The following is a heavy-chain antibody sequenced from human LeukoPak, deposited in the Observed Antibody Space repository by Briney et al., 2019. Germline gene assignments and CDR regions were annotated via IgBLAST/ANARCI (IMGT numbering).Heavy chain of an antibody. J-gene: IGHJ4*02. D-gene: IGHD6-19*01. CDR1: GGSFSDYY. CDR3: ARGFDTGYSSGWYIRY. Sequence: PSETLSLTCAVYGGSFSDYYWSWIRQPPGKGLEWIGEINHSGSTNYNPSLKSRVTISVDTSKNQFSLKLSSVTAADTAVYYCARGFDTGYSSGWYIRYWGQGTLVTVSS. V-gene: IGHV4-34*01. CDR2: INHSGST.